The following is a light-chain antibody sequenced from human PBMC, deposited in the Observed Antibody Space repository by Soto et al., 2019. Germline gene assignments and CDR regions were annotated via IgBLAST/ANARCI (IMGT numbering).Light chain of an antibody. V-gene: IGLV2-8*01. CDR3: SSFAGTNNL. Sequence: QSALTQPPSASGSPGQSVTISCTGTSSDVGGYDLVSWYQQHPGKAPKLILYEVAKRPSGVPARFSGSKSGNTASLTVSGLQADDEYDYYCSSFAGTNNLFGGGTKLTVL. CDR1: SSDVGGYDL. CDR2: EVA. J-gene: IGLJ2*01.